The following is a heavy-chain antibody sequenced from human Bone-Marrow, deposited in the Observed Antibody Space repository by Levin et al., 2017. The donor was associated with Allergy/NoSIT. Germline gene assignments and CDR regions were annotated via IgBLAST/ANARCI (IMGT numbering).Heavy chain of an antibody. CDR3: ARDPPGYYYMDV. CDR1: GFTFSSYS. CDR2: ISSSSSYI. J-gene: IGHJ6*03. V-gene: IGHV3-21*01. Sequence: GASVKVSCAASGFTFSSYSMNWVRQAPGKGLEWVSSISSSSSYIYYADSVKGRFTISRDNAKNSLYLQMNSLRAEDTAVYYCARDPPGYYYMDVWGKGTTVTVSS.